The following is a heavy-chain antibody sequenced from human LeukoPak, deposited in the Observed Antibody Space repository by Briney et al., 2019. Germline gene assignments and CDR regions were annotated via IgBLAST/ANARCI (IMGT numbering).Heavy chain of an antibody. J-gene: IGHJ4*02. CDR1: GGSISSYY. D-gene: IGHD3-3*01. CDR3: ARTGESITIFGVVITYFDY. V-gene: IGHV4-59*06. Sequence: SETLSLTCTVSGGSISSYYWSWIRQPPGKGLEWIGYIYYSGSTYYNPSLKSRVTISVDTSKNQFSLKLSSVTAADTAVYYCARTGESITIFGVVITYFDYWGQGTLVTVSS. CDR2: IYYSGST.